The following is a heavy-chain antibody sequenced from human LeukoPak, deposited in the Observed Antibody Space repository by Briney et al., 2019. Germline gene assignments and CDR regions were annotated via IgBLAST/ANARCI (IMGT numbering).Heavy chain of an antibody. Sequence: GGSLRLSCAASGFTVSSNYMSWVRQAPGKGLEWVSVIYSSGSTYYADSVKGRFTISRDNSKNTLYLQMNSLRAEDTAVYYCASHHEQPPLDYWGQGTLVTVSS. CDR2: IYSSGST. CDR1: GFTVSSNY. D-gene: IGHD1-14*01. V-gene: IGHV3-53*01. CDR3: ASHHEQPPLDY. J-gene: IGHJ4*02.